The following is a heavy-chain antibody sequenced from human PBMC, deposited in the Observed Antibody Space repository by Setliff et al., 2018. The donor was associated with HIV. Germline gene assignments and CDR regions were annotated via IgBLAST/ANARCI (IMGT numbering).Heavy chain of an antibody. CDR3: ARDVGEQLDV. CDR1: GGSIGSGGYS. CDR2: IYHVGGT. Sequence: NPSETLSLTCAVSGGSIGSGGYSWSWIRQPPGRGLEWVGYIYHVGGTYYNPSLRSRVTISVDRSKNLFSLKLTSVTAADTAVYYCARDVGEQLDVWGKGTTVTVSS. J-gene: IGHJ6*04. V-gene: IGHV4-30-2*01.